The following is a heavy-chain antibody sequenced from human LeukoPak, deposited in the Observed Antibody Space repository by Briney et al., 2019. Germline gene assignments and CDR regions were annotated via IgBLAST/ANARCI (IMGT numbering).Heavy chain of an antibody. CDR1: GFTFSSYG. V-gene: IGHV3-23*01. Sequence: GGSLRLSCAASGFTFSSYGMTWVRQAPGKGLEWISGTSGSGGSTYYANSVKGRFTISRDNSKNTLYLQMNSLRAEDTAVYYCAKNGVSQCYSHLDWWGQGTLVTVSS. D-gene: IGHD2-15*01. CDR2: TSGSGGST. CDR3: AKNGVSQCYSHLDW. J-gene: IGHJ4*02.